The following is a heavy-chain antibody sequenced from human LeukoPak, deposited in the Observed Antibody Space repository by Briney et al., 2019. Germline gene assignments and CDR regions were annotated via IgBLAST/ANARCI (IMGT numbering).Heavy chain of an antibody. Sequence: GGSLRLSCAASGFSFSDAWMSWVRQPPGKGLEWVSVIYSGGSTYYADSVKGRFTISRDNSKNTLYLQMNSLRAEDTAVYYCARGGVTLIVPILWGQGTLVTVSS. V-gene: IGHV3-53*01. CDR1: GFSFSDAW. CDR2: IYSGGST. D-gene: IGHD3-10*01. J-gene: IGHJ4*02. CDR3: ARGGVTLIVPIL.